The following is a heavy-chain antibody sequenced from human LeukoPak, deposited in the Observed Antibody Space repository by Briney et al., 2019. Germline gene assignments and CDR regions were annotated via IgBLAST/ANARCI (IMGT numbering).Heavy chain of an antibody. CDR1: GGSISSYY. D-gene: IGHD6-13*01. Sequence: SETLSLTCTVSGGSISSYYWSWIRQPPGKGLEWIGYIYYSGSTNYNPSLKSRVTISVDTSKNQFSLKLSSVTAADTAVYYCARDRTGYSSSWYYFTTGAREPWSPSPQ. V-gene: IGHV4-59*01. CDR2: IYYSGST. J-gene: IGHJ4*02. CDR3: ARDRTGYSSSWYYFTT.